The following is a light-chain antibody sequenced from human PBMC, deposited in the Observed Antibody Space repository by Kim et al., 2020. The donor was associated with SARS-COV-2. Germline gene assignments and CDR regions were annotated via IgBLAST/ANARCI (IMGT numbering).Light chain of an antibody. J-gene: IGLJ3*02. Sequence: QPFTNSCAGTSSDVGGHNHVSWYQQNPRKGPEIIIYDVNKRHTGVPERFSGFKSGNTASLTISGLQADDEADYYCCSYAGNSSLVLGAATQLSVL. CDR3: CSYAGNSSLV. CDR1: SSDVGGHNH. CDR2: DVN. V-gene: IGLV2-11*01.